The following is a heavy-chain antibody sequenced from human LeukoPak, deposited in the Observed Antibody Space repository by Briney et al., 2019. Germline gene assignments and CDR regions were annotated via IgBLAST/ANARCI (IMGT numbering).Heavy chain of an antibody. Sequence: SSETLSLTCTVSGGSISSYYWSWIRQPPGKGLEWIGYIYYSGSTNYNPSLKSRVTISVDTSKNQFSLKLSSVTAADTAVYYCARSRYYDSSGYYSNWGQGTLVTVSS. CDR3: ARSRYYDSSGYYSN. V-gene: IGHV4-59*01. J-gene: IGHJ4*02. CDR1: GGSISSYY. CDR2: IYYSGST. D-gene: IGHD3-22*01.